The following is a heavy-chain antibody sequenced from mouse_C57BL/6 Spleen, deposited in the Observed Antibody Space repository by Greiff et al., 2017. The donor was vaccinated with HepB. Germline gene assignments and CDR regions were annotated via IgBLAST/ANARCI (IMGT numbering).Heavy chain of an antibody. CDR2: ISSGSSTI. V-gene: IGHV5-17*01. CDR3: ARPDYYGSSYEGAMDY. Sequence: EVHLVESGGGLVKPGGSLKLSCAASGFTFSDYGMHWVRQAPEKGLEWVAYISSGSSTIYYADTVKGRFTISRDNAKNTLFLQMTSLRSEDTAMYYCARPDYYGSSYEGAMDYWGQGTSVTVSS. D-gene: IGHD1-1*01. J-gene: IGHJ4*01. CDR1: GFTFSDYG.